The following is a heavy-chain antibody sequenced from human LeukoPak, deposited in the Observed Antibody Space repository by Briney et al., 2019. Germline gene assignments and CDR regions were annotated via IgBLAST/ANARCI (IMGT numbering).Heavy chain of an antibody. D-gene: IGHD1-26*01. CDR1: GYTFTSYD. CDR2: MNPNSGNT. CDR3: ARASPQVEGYYYYGMDV. V-gene: IGHV1-8*01. Sequence: ASVKVSCKASGYTFTSYDINWVRQATGQGLEWMGWMNPNSGNTGYAQKFQGRVTITRNTSISTAYMELSSLRSEDTAVYYCARASPQVEGYYYYGMDVWGQGTTVTVSS. J-gene: IGHJ6*02.